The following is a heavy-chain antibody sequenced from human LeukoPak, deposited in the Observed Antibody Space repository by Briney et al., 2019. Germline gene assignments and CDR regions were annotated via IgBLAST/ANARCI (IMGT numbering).Heavy chain of an antibody. Sequence: GGSLRLSCAASGFTVSSNYMSWVRQAPGKWLEWVSVIYAGGSTNYADSVKGRFTISRDNSKNTLYLQINSLRDEDTAVYYCARGGATYGFILAFWGQGTLVTVSS. CDR2: IYAGGST. V-gene: IGHV3-53*01. CDR1: GFTVSSNY. D-gene: IGHD4-17*01. CDR3: ARGGATYGFILAF. J-gene: IGHJ4*02.